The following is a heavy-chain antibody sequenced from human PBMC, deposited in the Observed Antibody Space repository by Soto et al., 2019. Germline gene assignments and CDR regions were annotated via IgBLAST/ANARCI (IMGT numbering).Heavy chain of an antibody. CDR1: GFTFSYYS. V-gene: IGHV3-48*02. CDR3: ARVEGGFDI. D-gene: IGHD3-16*01. CDR2: ISTSGSTK. Sequence: EVQLVESGGGLVQPGGSLRLSCAASGFTFSYYSMNWVRQAPGKGLEWLSYISTSGSTKYYADSVKGRFTISRDNANNSLYLQMSSLRDEDTAVYYCARVEGGFDIWGPGTRVTVSS. J-gene: IGHJ3*02.